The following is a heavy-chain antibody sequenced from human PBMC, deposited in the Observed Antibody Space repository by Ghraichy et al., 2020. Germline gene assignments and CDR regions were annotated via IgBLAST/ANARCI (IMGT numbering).Heavy chain of an antibody. V-gene: IGHV3-30*04. CDR1: GFTFSYYP. J-gene: IGHJ6*02. Sequence: GGSLRLSCAASGFTFSYYPIHWVRQGPGKGLEWVAGISNDGNNKYYADSVKGRFTISRDNSKNTLYLQMNSLRPEDTAVFYCARQHIETNMDVWGQGTTVTVSS. CDR3: ARQHIETNMDV. CDR2: ISNDGNNK. D-gene: IGHD2-21*01.